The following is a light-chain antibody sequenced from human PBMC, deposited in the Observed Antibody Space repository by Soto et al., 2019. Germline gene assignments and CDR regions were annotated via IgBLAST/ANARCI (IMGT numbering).Light chain of an antibody. CDR3: QQYYSYPLT. J-gene: IGKJ1*01. Sequence: AIRMTQSPSSFSASTGDRVTITCRASQGISSYLAWYQQKPVKAPKLLIYAASTLQSGVPSRFRGSGSGTDLTLTISCLQSEDFATYYCQQYYSYPLTFGQGTKVEIK. CDR2: AAS. CDR1: QGISSY. V-gene: IGKV1-8*01.